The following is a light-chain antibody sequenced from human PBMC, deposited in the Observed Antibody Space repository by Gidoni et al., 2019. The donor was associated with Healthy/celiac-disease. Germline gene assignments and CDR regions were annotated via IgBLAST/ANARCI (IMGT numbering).Light chain of an antibody. CDR1: HSISSY. CDR3: QQSYLTPWT. V-gene: IGKV1-39*01. J-gene: IGKJ1*01. CDR2: SAS. Sequence: EIQMSQPSPSPSASVGDRVTLTCRASHSISSYLIWYQQKPGNAHKLLIYSASSLRSGVPSRFSGSGSWTDFSLTISSLLPDDFATFYCQQSYLTPWTFGQGTKVEIK.